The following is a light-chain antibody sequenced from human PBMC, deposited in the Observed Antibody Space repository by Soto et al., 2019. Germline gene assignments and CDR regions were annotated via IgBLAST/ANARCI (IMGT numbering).Light chain of an antibody. Sequence: DIQMPQSPSSLSASVGDRVTISCRSSQHISTYLNWYQHKPGKAPKLLVYAASTLQSGVPSRFSGSGSRTDFRLTISSLQPDDFATYYCQQSSTIPRTFGQGTKVDLK. CDR2: AAS. J-gene: IGKJ1*01. V-gene: IGKV1-39*01. CDR3: QQSSTIPRT. CDR1: QHISTY.